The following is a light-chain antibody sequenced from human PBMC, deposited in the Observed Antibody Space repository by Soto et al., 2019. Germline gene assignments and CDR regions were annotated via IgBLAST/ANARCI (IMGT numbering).Light chain of an antibody. J-gene: IGKJ1*01. CDR2: GAS. Sequence: IVSTQSPTTVSLSPGERATLSCRASQSVSSNLAWYQQKPGQAPRLLLYGASTRATGIPARFSGSGSGTEFTLTISSLQSEDFAVYYCQQYNNWPPTFGQGTKVDIK. CDR1: QSVSSN. CDR3: QQYNNWPPT. V-gene: IGKV3-15*01.